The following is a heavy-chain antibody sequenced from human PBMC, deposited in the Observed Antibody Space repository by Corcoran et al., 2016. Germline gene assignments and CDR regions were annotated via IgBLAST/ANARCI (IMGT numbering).Heavy chain of an antibody. CDR1: GFTFSSYG. Sequence: QVQLVESGEGVVQPGRSLRLSCAASGFTFSSYGMHWVRQAPGKGLEWVAVIWYDGSNKYYADSVKGRFTISRDNSKNTLYLQMNSLRAEDTAVYYCARDSRIAVAGTCYYGMVVWGQGTTVTVSS. CDR3: ARDSRIAVAGTCYYGMVV. V-gene: IGHV3-33*01. CDR2: IWYDGSNK. J-gene: IGHJ6*02. D-gene: IGHD6-19*01.